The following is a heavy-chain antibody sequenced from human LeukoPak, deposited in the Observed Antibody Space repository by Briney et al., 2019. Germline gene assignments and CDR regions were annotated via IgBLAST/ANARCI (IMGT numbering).Heavy chain of an antibody. Sequence: GGSLRLSCAASGFAFSNFAMSWVRQAPGKGLEWVSTMSGSGDGTYYTDSVKGRFTISRDNSKNTLYLQMNSLRAEDTAVYYCAKMMGQRLYDYCMDVWGKGTTVTVSS. V-gene: IGHV3-23*01. D-gene: IGHD3-16*01. CDR1: GFAFSNFA. J-gene: IGHJ6*03. CDR2: MSGSGDGT. CDR3: AKMMGQRLYDYCMDV.